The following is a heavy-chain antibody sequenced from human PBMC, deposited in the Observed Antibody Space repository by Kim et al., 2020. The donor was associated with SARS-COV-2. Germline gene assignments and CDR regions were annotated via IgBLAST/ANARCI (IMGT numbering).Heavy chain of an antibody. D-gene: IGHD6-19*01. J-gene: IGHJ4*02. Sequence: ADPVQRRLTISRDNSKNTLYLQMNSLRAEDTALYYCAKRTAVAGPYFDYWGQGALVTVSS. V-gene: IGHV3-23*01. CDR3: AKRTAVAGPYFDY.